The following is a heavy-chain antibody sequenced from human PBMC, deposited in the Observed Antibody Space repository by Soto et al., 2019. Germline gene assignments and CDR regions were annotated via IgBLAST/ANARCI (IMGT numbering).Heavy chain of an antibody. Sequence: QLVESGGGLFQAGGSRRLPCLSSGFTSGNLDMAWVRQAPGKGLEWASIIQTGGATYYSDSAQGRFTISRDNSKNTVYLQMNSLRVEDTGVYSCVRVLYDSGVVDFWGQGSLITVS. CDR3: VRVLYDSGVVDF. D-gene: IGHD5-12*01. J-gene: IGHJ4*02. CDR2: IQTGGAT. V-gene: IGHV3-53*01. CDR1: GFTSGNLD.